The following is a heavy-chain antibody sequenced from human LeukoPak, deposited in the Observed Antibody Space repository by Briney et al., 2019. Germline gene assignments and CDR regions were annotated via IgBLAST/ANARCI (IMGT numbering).Heavy chain of an antibody. D-gene: IGHD3-22*01. CDR2: IKQDRSEK. Sequence: GGSLRLSCAASGFTFSNYWMSWVRQAPGKGLEWVANIKQDRSEKYYVDSVKGRFTISRDNAKNSLYLQMNSLRAEDTAVYYCARAYYYDSSGDDAFDVWGQGTMVTVSS. V-gene: IGHV3-7*04. CDR3: ARAYYYDSSGDDAFDV. J-gene: IGHJ3*01. CDR1: GFTFSNYW.